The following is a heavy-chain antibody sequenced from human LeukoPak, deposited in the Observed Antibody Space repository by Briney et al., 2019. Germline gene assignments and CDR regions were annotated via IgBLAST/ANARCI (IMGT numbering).Heavy chain of an antibody. D-gene: IGHD6-19*01. CDR2: IDWDDDK. Sequence: SGPALVKPTQTLTLTCTFSGFSLSTSGMRVSWIRQPPGKALEWLARIDWDDDKFYSTSLKTRLTISKDTSKNQVVLTITNMDPVDTATYYCARNNIAVAGTGYDYWGQGTLVTVSS. CDR3: ARNNIAVAGTGYDY. J-gene: IGHJ4*02. CDR1: GFSLSTSGMR. V-gene: IGHV2-70*04.